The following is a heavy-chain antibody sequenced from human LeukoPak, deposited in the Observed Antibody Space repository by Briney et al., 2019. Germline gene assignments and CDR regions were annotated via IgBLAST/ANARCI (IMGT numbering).Heavy chain of an antibody. CDR2: ISSNGGST. CDR1: GFTFSSYA. J-gene: IGHJ6*03. V-gene: IGHV3-64*01. D-gene: IGHD3-10*01. CDR3: AREGRFRAYYYYYMDV. Sequence: GGSLRLSCAASGFTFSSYAMHWVRQAPGKGLEYVSAISSNGGSTYYANSVKGRFTISRDNSKNTLYLQMGSLRAEDMAVYYCAREGRFRAYYYYYMDVWGKGTRVTVSS.